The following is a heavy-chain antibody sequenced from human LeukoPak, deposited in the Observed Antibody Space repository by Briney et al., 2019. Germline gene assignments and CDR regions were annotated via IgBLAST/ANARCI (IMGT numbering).Heavy chain of an antibody. CDR1: GGSISSYY. J-gene: IGHJ4*02. D-gene: IGHD3-10*01. V-gene: IGHV4-59*01. CDR2: IYSSGST. CDR3: ERQYSSGSPFDY. Sequence: SPSETLSLTCTVSGGSISSYYWSWIRQPPGKGLEWIGYIYSSGSTNYNPSLKSRVTISVDTSKNQFSLKLSSVTAADTAVYYCERQYSSGSPFDYWGQGTLVTVSS.